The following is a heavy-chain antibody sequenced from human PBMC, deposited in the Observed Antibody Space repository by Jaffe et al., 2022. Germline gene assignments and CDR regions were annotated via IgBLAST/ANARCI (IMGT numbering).Heavy chain of an antibody. V-gene: IGHV2-5*01. D-gene: IGHD6-19*01. CDR3: AHRRGAVADPEWGAADEFDY. J-gene: IGHJ4*02. CDR1: GFSLSTSGVG. CDR2: IYWNDDK. Sequence: QITLKESGPTLVKPTQTLTLTCTFSGFSLSTSGVGVGWIRQPPGKALEWLALIYWNDDKRYSPSLKSRLTITKDTSKNQVVLTMTNMDPVDTATYYCAHRRGAVADPEWGAADEFDYWGQGTLVTVSS.